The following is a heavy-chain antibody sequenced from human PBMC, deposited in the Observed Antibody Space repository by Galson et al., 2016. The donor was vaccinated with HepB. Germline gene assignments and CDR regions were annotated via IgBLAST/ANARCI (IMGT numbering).Heavy chain of an antibody. CDR3: TTVLGSYHDSSGYYYGDDC. J-gene: IGHJ4*02. CDR1: GFTFSKAW. D-gene: IGHD3-22*01. CDR2: IKSKTDGGTT. V-gene: IGHV3-15*01. Sequence: SLRLSCAASGFTFSKAWMGWVRQAPGKGLEWVGRIKSKTDGGTTDYAAPVKGRFTISRDDSKNTLYLQMNSLKTEDSAVYYCTTVLGSYHDSSGYYYGDDCWGQGTLVTVSS.